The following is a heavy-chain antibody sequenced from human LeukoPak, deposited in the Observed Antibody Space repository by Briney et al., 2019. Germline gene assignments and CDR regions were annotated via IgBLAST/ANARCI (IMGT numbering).Heavy chain of an antibody. CDR1: GGSISSYY. Sequence: KASETLSLTCTVSGGSISSYYWSWIRQSPGKGLEWIGYIFYSGSTNYNPSLKSRVTISLDTSKNHFSLKLTSVTAADTAVYYCARVPGGSGYDWGYSYYYMDVWGTGTTVTISS. CDR3: ARVPGGSGYDWGYSYYYMDV. J-gene: IGHJ6*03. CDR2: IFYSGST. D-gene: IGHD5-12*01. V-gene: IGHV4-59*01.